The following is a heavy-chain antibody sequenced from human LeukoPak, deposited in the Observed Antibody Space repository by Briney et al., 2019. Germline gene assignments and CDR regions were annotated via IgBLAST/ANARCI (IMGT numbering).Heavy chain of an antibody. V-gene: IGHV3-23*01. J-gene: IGHJ4*02. CDR3: AKEQGLYYDFWSGYGTDY. CDR2: ISGSGGST. CDR1: GFTFSSYA. Sequence: GGSLRLSCAASGFTFSSYAMSWVRQAPGRGLEWVSAISGSGGSTYYADSVKARFTISRDNSKNTRYLQMNSLRAEDTAVYYCAKEQGLYYDFWSGYGTDYWGQGTLVTVSS. D-gene: IGHD3-3*01.